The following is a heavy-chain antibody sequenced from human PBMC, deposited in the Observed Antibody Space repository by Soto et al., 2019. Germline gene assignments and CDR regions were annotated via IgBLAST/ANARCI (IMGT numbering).Heavy chain of an antibody. J-gene: IGHJ5*02. V-gene: IGHV3-11*05. Sequence: PGGSLRLSCEASGFTFSEYYMSWIRQAPGKGLEWVSYISGSSTYINYAESVKGRFTISRDNAKNSLYLQMNSLRAEDTAVYYCARENYYYDGNGYYRPWGQGTLLTVSS. CDR1: GFTFSEYY. D-gene: IGHD3-22*01. CDR2: ISGSSTYI. CDR3: ARENYYYDGNGYYRP.